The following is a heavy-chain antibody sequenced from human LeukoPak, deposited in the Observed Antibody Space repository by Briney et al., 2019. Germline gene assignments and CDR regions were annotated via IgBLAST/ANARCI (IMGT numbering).Heavy chain of an antibody. CDR3: ARTSPTSHFDF. CDR1: GFTFSSYG. Sequence: GGSLRLSCAASGFTFSSYGMHWVRQAPGKGLVWVSRINGDGSNSNYADSVKGRFTISRDNARNTLYLQMYGLRAEDTALYYCARTSPTSHFDFWGQGTLVTVSS. D-gene: IGHD3-16*01. CDR2: INGDGSNS. V-gene: IGHV3-74*01. J-gene: IGHJ4*02.